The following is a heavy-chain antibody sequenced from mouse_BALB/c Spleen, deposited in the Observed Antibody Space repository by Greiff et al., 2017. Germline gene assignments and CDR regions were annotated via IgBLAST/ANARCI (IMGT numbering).Heavy chain of an antibody. CDR3: AKNGYYGRGDAMDY. CDR1: GFSLTSYG. V-gene: IGHV2-5-1*01. J-gene: IGHJ4*01. Sequence: VQLQQSGPSLVQPSQSLSITCTVSGFSLTSYGVHWVRQSPGKGLEWLGVIWRGGSTDYNAAFMSRLSITKDNSKSQVFFKMNSLQADDTAIYYCAKNGYYGRGDAMDYWGQGTSVTVSS. CDR2: IWRGGST. D-gene: IGHD1-1*01.